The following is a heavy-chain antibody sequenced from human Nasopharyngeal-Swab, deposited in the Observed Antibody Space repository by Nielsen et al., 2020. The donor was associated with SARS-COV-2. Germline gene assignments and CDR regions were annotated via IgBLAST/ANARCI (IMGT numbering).Heavy chain of an antibody. CDR2: IRMYNGKT. CDR1: GYTFTGYG. Sequence: ASVKVSCKASGYTFTGYGMSWVRQAPGRGLEWMGWIRMYNGKTHYAQKFQGRVTMSTDTSTNTAHMELKSLTSDDTAVYFCAWDRSLLPAANDALDVWGQGTTVTISS. CDR3: AWDRSLLPAANDALDV. D-gene: IGHD6-13*01. J-gene: IGHJ3*01. V-gene: IGHV1-18*01.